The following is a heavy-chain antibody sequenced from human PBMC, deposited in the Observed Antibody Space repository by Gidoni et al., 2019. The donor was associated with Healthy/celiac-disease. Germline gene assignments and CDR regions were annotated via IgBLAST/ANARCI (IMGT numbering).Heavy chain of an antibody. Sequence: SYSMNWVRQAPGKGLEWVSSISSSSSYIYYADSVKGRFTISRDNAKNSLYLQMNSLRAEDTAVYYCARAYSGYDYGLVDYWGQGTLVTVSS. V-gene: IGHV3-21*01. CDR3: ARAYSGYDYGLVDY. J-gene: IGHJ4*02. D-gene: IGHD5-12*01. CDR2: ISSSSSYI. CDR1: SYS.